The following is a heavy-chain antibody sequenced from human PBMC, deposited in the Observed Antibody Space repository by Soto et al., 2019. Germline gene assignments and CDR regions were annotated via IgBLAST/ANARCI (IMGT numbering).Heavy chain of an antibody. V-gene: IGHV1-69*04. CDR1: GGTFNNYA. CDR3: ARDLGPTVTASDDVFNI. Sequence: QVHLVQSGAEVKKPGSSVKVSCTASGGTFNNYAITWVRQAPGQGLEWMGRLIPFLDIANYAQNFQGRVTIPAEPSTNTADMDLNRLRSEDTAVYYCARDLGPTVTASDDVFNIWGQGTMVTVSS. D-gene: IGHD2-21*02. CDR2: LIPFLDIA. J-gene: IGHJ3*02.